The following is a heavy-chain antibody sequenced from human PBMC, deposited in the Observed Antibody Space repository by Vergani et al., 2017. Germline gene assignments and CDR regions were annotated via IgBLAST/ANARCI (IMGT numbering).Heavy chain of an antibody. Sequence: QVQLVQSGAEVKKPGSSVKVSCKASGGTFSSYAISWVRQAPGQGLEWMGGIIPIFGTANYAQKFQGRVTITADESTSTAYMELSSLRSEDTAVYYCARATTRYCSSTSFYPNWFDPWGQGTLVTVSS. CDR3: ARATTRYCSSTSFYPNWFDP. V-gene: IGHV1-69*19. D-gene: IGHD2-2*01. J-gene: IGHJ5*02. CDR2: IIPIFGTA. CDR1: GGTFSSYA.